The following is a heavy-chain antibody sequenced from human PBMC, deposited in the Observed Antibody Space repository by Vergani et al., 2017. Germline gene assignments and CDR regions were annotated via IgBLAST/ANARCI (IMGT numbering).Heavy chain of an antibody. Sequence: EVQLLESGGGLVQPGGSLRLSCAASGFTFSSYSMNWVRQAPGKGLEWVSSISSSSSYIYYADSVKGRFTISRDNAKNSLYLQMNSLRAEDTAVYYCARDARQGIVVVPAAIDYWGQGTLVTVSS. CDR3: ARDARQGIVVVPAAIDY. J-gene: IGHJ4*02. V-gene: IGHV3-21*01. CDR2: ISSSSSYI. CDR1: GFTFSSYS. D-gene: IGHD2-2*01.